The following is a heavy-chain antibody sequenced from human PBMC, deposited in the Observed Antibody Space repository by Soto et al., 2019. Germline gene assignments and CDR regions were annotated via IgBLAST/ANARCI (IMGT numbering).Heavy chain of an antibody. J-gene: IGHJ4*02. V-gene: IGHV4-39*01. CDR1: GGSISSSSYY. D-gene: IGHD1-26*01. CDR3: ARHIVGATFDY. Sequence: SETLSLTCTVSGGSISSSSYYWGWIRQPPGKGLEWIGSIYYSGSTYYNPSLKSRVTISVDTSKNQFSLKLSSVTAADTAVYYCARHIVGATFDYWGQGTLATVSS. CDR2: IYYSGST.